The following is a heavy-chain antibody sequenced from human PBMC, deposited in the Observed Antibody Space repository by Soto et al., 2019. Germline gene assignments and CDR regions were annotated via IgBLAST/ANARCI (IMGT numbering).Heavy chain of an antibody. V-gene: IGHV4-34*01. J-gene: IGHJ4*02. CDR2: INHSGTT. CDR3: ARGTRSSCYY. CDR1: GGSFSTYY. Sequence: QVQLQQWGAGLLKPSETLSLTCAVYGGSFSTYYWSWIRQPPGKGLEWIGEINHSGTTNYNPTLKXXVXIXXDTSKNQCSLKLSSVTVADTAVYYCARGTRSSCYYWGQGILVTVSS. D-gene: IGHD6-13*01.